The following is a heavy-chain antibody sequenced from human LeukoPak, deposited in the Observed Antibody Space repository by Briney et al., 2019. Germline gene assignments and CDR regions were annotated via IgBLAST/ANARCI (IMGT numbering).Heavy chain of an antibody. J-gene: IGHJ4*02. D-gene: IGHD4-23*01. V-gene: IGHV5-51*01. CDR2: IYPGDSDT. CDR1: GYSFISYW. CDR3: ARAPANSVYYFEY. Sequence: GESLKISCKGSGYSFISYWIGWVRQMPGKGLEWMGIIYPGDSDTRYSPSFQGQVTISADKSISTAYLQWSSLKASDTAMYYCARAPANSVYYFEYWGRGTLVTVSS.